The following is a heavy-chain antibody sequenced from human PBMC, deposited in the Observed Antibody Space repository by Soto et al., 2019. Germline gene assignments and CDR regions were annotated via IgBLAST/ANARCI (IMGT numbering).Heavy chain of an antibody. V-gene: IGHV1-69*13. CDR2: IIPIFGTA. J-gene: IGHJ4*02. Sequence: GASVKVSCKASGYTFTSYGISWVRQAPGQGLEWMGGIIPIFGTANYAKKFQGRVTITADESTSTAYMELSSLRSEDTAVYYCAGGGWELGEDYWGQGALVTVSS. D-gene: IGHD1-26*01. CDR3: AGGGWELGEDY. CDR1: GYTFTSYG.